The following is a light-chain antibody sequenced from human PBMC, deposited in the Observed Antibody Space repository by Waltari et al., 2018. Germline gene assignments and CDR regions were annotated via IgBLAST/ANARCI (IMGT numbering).Light chain of an antibody. V-gene: IGKV3-20*01. Sequence: CRAIKSVSCYVACEQQKPGQATRRLIYGASRRATGIPDRFSGRGSGTDFSVTMSRLEPEDFAVDYWQNHERLPGMFGQGTKVEIK. CDR3: QNHERLPGM. CDR2: GAS. J-gene: IGKJ1*01. CDR1: KSVSCY.